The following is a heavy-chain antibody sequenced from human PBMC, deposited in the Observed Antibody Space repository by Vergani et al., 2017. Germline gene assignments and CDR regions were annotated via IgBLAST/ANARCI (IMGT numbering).Heavy chain of an antibody. CDR3: ALAESSTSCINSVCITPETGSWFDP. CDR2: ITPFNGNT. D-gene: IGHD2-2*01. J-gene: IGHJ5*02. CDR1: GYTFTYRY. Sequence: QMQLVQSGAEVKKTGSSVKVSCKASGYTFTYRYLHWVRQAPGQALEWMGWITPFNGNTNYAQKFQDRVTITRDRSMGTAYMELSSLRSEDTAMYYCALAESSTSCINSVCITPETGSWFDPWGQGTLVTVSS. V-gene: IGHV1-45*02.